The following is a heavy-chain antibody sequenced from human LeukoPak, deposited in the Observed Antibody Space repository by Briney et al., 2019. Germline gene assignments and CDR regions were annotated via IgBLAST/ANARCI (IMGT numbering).Heavy chain of an antibody. V-gene: IGHV4-34*01. D-gene: IGHD1-26*01. CDR3: ARQATQDDYYYYYMDV. CDR1: DGSVSGYY. Sequence: PSETLSLTCTVSDGSVSGYYWSWIRQPPGKGLEWIGEINHSGSTNYNPSLKSRVTISVDTSKNQFSLKLSSVTAADTAVYYCARQATQDDYYYYYMDVWGKGTTVTVSS. CDR2: INHSGST. J-gene: IGHJ6*03.